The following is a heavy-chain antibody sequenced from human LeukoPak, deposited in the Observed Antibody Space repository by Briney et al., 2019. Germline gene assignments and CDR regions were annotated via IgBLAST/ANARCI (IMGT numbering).Heavy chain of an antibody. J-gene: IGHJ4*02. Sequence: SQTLSLTCTVSGGSISSGSYYWSWIRQPAGKGLEWIGRIYTSGSTNYNPSLKSRVTISVDTSKNQFSLKLSSVTAADTAVYYCARGGDGYNHYFDYWGQGTLVTVSS. CDR1: GGSISSGSYY. D-gene: IGHD5-24*01. V-gene: IGHV4-61*02. CDR3: ARGGDGYNHYFDY. CDR2: IYTSGST.